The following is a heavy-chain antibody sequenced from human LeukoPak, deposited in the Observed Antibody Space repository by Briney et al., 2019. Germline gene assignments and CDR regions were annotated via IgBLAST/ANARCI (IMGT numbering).Heavy chain of an antibody. J-gene: IGHJ4*02. D-gene: IGHD6-19*01. CDR3: ARRSGSAVAYFDY. Sequence: GESLKISCKGSGYSFTSYWIGWARQMPGKGLEWMGIIYPGDSDTRYSPSFQGQVTISADKSISTAYLQWSSLKASDTAMYYCARRSGSAVAYFDYWGQGTLVTVSP. CDR1: GYSFTSYW. V-gene: IGHV5-51*01. CDR2: IYPGDSDT.